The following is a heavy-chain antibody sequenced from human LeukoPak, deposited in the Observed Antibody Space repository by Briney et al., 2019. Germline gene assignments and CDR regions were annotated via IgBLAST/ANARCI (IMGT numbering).Heavy chain of an antibody. CDR2: IYTSGST. J-gene: IGHJ6*03. D-gene: IGHD6-6*01. CDR1: GGSISSYY. V-gene: IGHV4-4*07. CDR3: AREAAARPLSYYYYMDV. Sequence: PSETLSLTCTVSGGSISSYYWSWIRQPAGKGLEWIGRIYTSGSTNYNPSLKSRVTMSVDTSKNQFSLKLSSVTAADTAVYHCAREAAARPLSYYYYMDVWGKGTTVTVSS.